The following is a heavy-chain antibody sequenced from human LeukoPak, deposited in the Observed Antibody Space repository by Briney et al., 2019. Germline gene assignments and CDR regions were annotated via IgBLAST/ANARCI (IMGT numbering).Heavy chain of an antibody. D-gene: IGHD3-3*01. V-gene: IGHV3-49*03. CDR3: SRNPYYDFCCFDY. Sequence: GGSLRLSCTASGFTFGDYSMSWFRQAPGKGLEWVGFIRSKAYGGTIQYAASVRGRFTISKDDSKGIAYLQMDGLKTEDTAMYYCSRNPYYDFCCFDYWGQGTLVTVSS. CDR1: GFTFGDYS. J-gene: IGHJ4*02. CDR2: IRSKAYGGTI.